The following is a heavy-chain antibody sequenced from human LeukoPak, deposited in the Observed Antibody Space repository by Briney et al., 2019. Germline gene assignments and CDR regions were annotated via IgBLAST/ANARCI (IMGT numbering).Heavy chain of an antibody. V-gene: IGHV1-24*01. J-gene: IGHJ4*02. CDR1: GYTLTELS. CDR3: ATGVKGYYDSSGLEGFDY. Sequence: ASVKVSCKVSGYTLTELSMHWVRQAPGKGLEWIGGFDPEDGETIYAQKFQGRVTMTEDTSTDTAYMELSSLRSEDTAVYYCATGVKGYYDSSGLEGFDYWGQGTLVTVSS. D-gene: IGHD3-22*01. CDR2: FDPEDGET.